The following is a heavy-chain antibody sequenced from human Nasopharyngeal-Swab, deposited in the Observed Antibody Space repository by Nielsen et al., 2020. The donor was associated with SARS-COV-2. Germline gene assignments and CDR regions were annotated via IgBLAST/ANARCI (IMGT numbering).Heavy chain of an antibody. CDR1: GFTFSSYW. D-gene: IGHD2-8*01. Sequence: GESLKISCAASGFTFSSYWMSWVRQAPGKGLEWVSAISGSGGVTFYADSVKGRFTISRDNSKNTLYLRMNSLRAEDTAVYYCAKDSCTNGVCYYDYWGQGTLVTVSS. CDR3: AKDSCTNGVCYYDY. V-gene: IGHV3-23*01. CDR2: ISGSGGVT. J-gene: IGHJ4*02.